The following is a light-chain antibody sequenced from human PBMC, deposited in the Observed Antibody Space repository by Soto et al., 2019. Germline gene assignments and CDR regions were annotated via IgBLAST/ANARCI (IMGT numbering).Light chain of an antibody. CDR2: DAS. Sequence: EIVVTQSPATLSLSPGERATLSCRTSQNIHNYLAWYQQKPGQPPRLVINDASSRATGVPASSSGSGSGTDFSLTTSSLEPEDFAVYYCQQRGDWPPLAFGGGTRVDLK. CDR1: QNIHNY. J-gene: IGKJ4*01. V-gene: IGKV3-11*01. CDR3: QQRGDWPPLA.